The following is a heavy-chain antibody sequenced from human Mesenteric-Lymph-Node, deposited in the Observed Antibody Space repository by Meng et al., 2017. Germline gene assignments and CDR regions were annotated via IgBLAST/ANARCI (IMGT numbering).Heavy chain of an antibody. CDR3: ARGRGYGDYGSLY. J-gene: IGHJ4*02. Sequence: QVQLQQWGAGLLKPSEPLSLTCAVNGGSLSGAYWNWIRQPPGKGLEWIGEINHSGSTNYNPSLKSRVTISVDTSKNQFSLKLSSVTAADTAVYYCARGRGYGDYGSLYWGQGTLVTVSS. CDR1: GGSLSGAY. V-gene: IGHV4-34*01. D-gene: IGHD4-17*01. CDR2: INHSGST.